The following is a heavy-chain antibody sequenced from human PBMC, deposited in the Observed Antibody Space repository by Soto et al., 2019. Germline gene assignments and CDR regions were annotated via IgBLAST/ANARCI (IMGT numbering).Heavy chain of an antibody. Sequence: SEXLSLTCTVSGGSISSSSYYWGWIRQPPGKGLEWIGSIYYSGSTYYNPSLKSRVTISVDTSKNQFSLKLSSVTAADTAVYYCARVPHPARADYDFWSGYLLDGYYMDVWGKGTTVTVSS. J-gene: IGHJ6*03. CDR3: ARVPHPARADYDFWSGYLLDGYYMDV. CDR1: GGSISSSSYY. V-gene: IGHV4-39*01. CDR2: IYYSGST. D-gene: IGHD3-3*01.